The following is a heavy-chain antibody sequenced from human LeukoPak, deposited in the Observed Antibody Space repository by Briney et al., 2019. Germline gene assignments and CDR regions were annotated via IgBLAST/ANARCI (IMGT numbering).Heavy chain of an antibody. CDR2: IIPIFGTA. V-gene: IGHV1-69*06. J-gene: IGHJ4*02. D-gene: IGHD2-2*01. CDR1: GGTFSSYA. CDR3: ATLGYCSSTSCYPQTNSVDY. Sequence: SVKVSCKASGGTFSSYAISWVRQAPGQGLEWMGGIIPIFGTANYAQKFQGRVTITADKSTSTAYMELSSLRSEDTVVYYCATLGYCSSTSCYPQTNSVDYWGQGTLVTVSS.